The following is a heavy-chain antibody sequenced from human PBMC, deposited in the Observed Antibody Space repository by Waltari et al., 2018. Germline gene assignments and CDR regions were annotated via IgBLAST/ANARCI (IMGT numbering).Heavy chain of an antibody. CDR2: IKSKVDGATA. J-gene: IGHJ5*02. V-gene: IGHV3-15*01. Sequence: EVQLVESGGGLVKPGGSLRLSCAASGFRFSEAWLSLVRRPPGRVLEVVGRIKSKVDGATADYAAPVKGCVTMSRDDSENTLYWQMSSLKTEDTAIYYCTTDDSSGYFDCHPWGRGTQVAVSS. D-gene: IGHD3-22*01. CDR3: TTDDSSGYFDCHP. CDR1: GFRFSEAW.